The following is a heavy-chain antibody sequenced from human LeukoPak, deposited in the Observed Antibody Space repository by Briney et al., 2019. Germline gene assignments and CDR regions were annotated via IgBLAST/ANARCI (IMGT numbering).Heavy chain of an antibody. Sequence: GGALRLSCSVSGLTFSSSDMHWVRQAPGKALEYVSAITFHGRDTYYADSVNGRFTISRDDSKDTLYLQMSNLRPEDTAIYYCVKVGISTYDHWGQGTLVTVSS. CDR3: VKVGISTYDH. V-gene: IGHV3-64D*06. CDR1: GLTFSSSD. J-gene: IGHJ4*02. D-gene: IGHD2/OR15-2a*01. CDR2: ITFHGRDT.